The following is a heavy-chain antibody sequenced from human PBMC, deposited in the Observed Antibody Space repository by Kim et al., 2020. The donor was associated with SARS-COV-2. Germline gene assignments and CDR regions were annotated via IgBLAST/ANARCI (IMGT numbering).Heavy chain of an antibody. V-gene: IGHV3-11*01. CDR2: ISSSGFTT. CDR1: GFFFSDYY. J-gene: IGHJ4*02. D-gene: IGHD6-13*01. Sequence: GSLRLSCAASGFFFSDYYMSWIRQAPGKGLEWVSYISSSGFTTHYADSVKGRFTISRDNAKKSLYLQVNSLRAEDTALYYCARVGSTVAAGTIDYWGQG. CDR3: ARVGSTVAAGTIDY.